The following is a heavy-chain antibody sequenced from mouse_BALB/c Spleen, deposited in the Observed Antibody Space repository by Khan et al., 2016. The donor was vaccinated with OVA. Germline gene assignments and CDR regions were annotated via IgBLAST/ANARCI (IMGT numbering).Heavy chain of an antibody. D-gene: IGHD2-14*01. Sequence: EVQLQESGGGLVQPGGSLKLSCAASGFNFSRYWMSWVRQAPGKGLEWIGDINPDSSSINYTPSLKDKFIISRDNSKNTLYLQMSKVRSEDTALYYCERLYRCDERAWFAYWGQGTLVTVSA. J-gene: IGHJ3*01. CDR1: GFNFSRYW. CDR2: INPDSSSI. V-gene: IGHV4-1*02. CDR3: ERLYRCDERAWFAY.